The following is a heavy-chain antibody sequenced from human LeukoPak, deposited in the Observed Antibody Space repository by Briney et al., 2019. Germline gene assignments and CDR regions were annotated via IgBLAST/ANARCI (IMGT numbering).Heavy chain of an antibody. CDR2: IYSSGST. CDR3: ARTPNDGSGYYVF. CDR1: GVSIISYH. V-gene: IGHV4-59*01. D-gene: IGHD3-22*01. J-gene: IGHJ4*02. Sequence: SETLSLTCTVSGVSIISYHWGWIRQPPGKGLEWIGFIYSSGSTKYNPSLTSGVTISLEPSKKQISLKLISVTAADTAVYYCARTPNDGSGYYVFWGQGTLVTVSS.